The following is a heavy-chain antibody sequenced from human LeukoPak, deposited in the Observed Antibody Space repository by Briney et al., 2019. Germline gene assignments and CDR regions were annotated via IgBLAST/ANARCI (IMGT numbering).Heavy chain of an antibody. V-gene: IGHV1-69*13. CDR3: ARWEGGSFARYYYGMDV. Sequence: SVKVSCKASGGTFSSYAISWVRQAPGQGPEWMGGIIPIFGTANYAQKFQGRVTITADESTSTAYMELSSLRSEDTAVYYCARWEGGSFARYYYGMDVWGQGTTVTVSS. CDR1: GGTFSSYA. CDR2: IIPIFGTA. D-gene: IGHD1-26*01. J-gene: IGHJ6*02.